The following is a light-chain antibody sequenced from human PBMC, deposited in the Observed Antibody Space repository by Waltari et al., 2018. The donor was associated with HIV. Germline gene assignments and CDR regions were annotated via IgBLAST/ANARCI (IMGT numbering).Light chain of an antibody. Sequence: EIQMTQSPSSRSASVGDRVTITCRASQGISNSLAWYQQKPGKAPKLQFYGAYRLQSGVSSRFSASGAGTDYTLTINGLQSEDFATYYCQQYFRTPRTFGQGTKVDIE. CDR1: QGISNS. CDR2: GAY. CDR3: QQYFRTPRT. V-gene: IGKV1-NL1*01. J-gene: IGKJ1*01.